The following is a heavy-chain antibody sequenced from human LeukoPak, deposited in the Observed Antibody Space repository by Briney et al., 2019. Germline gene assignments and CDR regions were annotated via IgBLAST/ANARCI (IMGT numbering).Heavy chain of an antibody. V-gene: IGHV3-7*02. J-gene: IGHJ4*02. CDR2: IKADGSEI. Sequence: PGGSLRLSCAASGFTFNGYWMDWVRQAPGKGLEWVANIKADGSEIYYVDSVKGRFTISRDNAKNSLYLQMNSLRAEDTAVYYCTRSLDYWGQGTLVTVSS. D-gene: IGHD2-15*01. CDR1: GFTFNGYW. CDR3: TRSLDY.